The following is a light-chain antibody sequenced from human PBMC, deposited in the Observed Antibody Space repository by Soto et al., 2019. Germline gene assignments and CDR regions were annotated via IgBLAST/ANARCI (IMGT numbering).Light chain of an antibody. V-gene: IGKV3-20*01. CDR2: GVS. CDR3: QHYANFLWT. CDR1: QSVSRN. Sequence: EIMLTQSPGTLSLSQWDRGTLXLKASQSVSRNLAWYQQKPGQAPRLLIYGVSNRATAIPDRFSGSGSGTDFTLTINGLEPEDSAVYFCQHYANFLWTFGQGTKVDIK. J-gene: IGKJ1*01.